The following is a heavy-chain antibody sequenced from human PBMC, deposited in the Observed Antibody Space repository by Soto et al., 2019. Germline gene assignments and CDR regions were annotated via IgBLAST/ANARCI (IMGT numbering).Heavy chain of an antibody. D-gene: IGHD2-15*01. CDR3: AKDSTPDEVAANDAFDI. CDR1: GFTFSSYA. J-gene: IGHJ3*02. CDR2: ISGSGGST. Sequence: GGSLRLSCAASGFTFSSYAMSWVRQAPGKGLEWVSAISGSGGSTYYADSVKGRFTISRDNSKNTLYLQMNSLRAEDTAVYYCAKDSTPDEVAANDAFDIWGQGTMVTVSS. V-gene: IGHV3-23*01.